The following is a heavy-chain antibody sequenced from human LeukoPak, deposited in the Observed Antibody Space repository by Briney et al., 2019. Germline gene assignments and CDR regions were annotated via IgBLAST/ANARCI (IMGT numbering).Heavy chain of an antibody. J-gene: IGHJ3*02. D-gene: IGHD3-22*01. Sequence: PGGSLRLSCAASGFTFSSYAMHWVRQAPGKGLEYVSAISSNGGSTYYANSVKGRFTISRDNSKNTLYLQMGSLRAEDTAVYYCAKDWYYDSSFLDAFDIWGQGTMVTVSS. CDR2: ISSNGGST. CDR1: GFTFSSYA. CDR3: AKDWYYDSSFLDAFDI. V-gene: IGHV3-64*01.